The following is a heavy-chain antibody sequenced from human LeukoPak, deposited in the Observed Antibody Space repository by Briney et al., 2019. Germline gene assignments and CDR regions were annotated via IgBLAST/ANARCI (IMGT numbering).Heavy chain of an antibody. CDR2: IYYSGST. CDR1: GGSISSGDYY. J-gene: IGHJ5*02. V-gene: IGHV4-30-4*01. D-gene: IGHD3-22*01. Sequence: MASETLSLTCTVSGGSISSGDYYWSWIRQPPGKGLEWIGYIYYSGSTYYNPSLKSRVTISVDTSKNQFSLKLSYVTAADTAVYYCAREVGLYDYDSSGYHHNWFDPWGQGTLVTVSS. CDR3: AREVGLYDYDSSGYHHNWFDP.